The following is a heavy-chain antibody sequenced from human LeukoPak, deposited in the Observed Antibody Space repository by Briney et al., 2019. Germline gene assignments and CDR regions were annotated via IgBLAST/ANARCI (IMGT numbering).Heavy chain of an antibody. J-gene: IGHJ5*02. V-gene: IGHV3-23*01. CDR1: GFTFSSYA. D-gene: IGHD3-9*01. CDR2: ISGIGGST. CDR3: AKEDGYYDILTGYSNWFDP. Sequence: PGGSLRLSCAASGFTFSSYAMTWFRQAPGKGLDWVSAISGIGGSTYYADSVKGRFTISRDNSKNTLYLQMNSLRAEDTAVYYCAKEDGYYDILTGYSNWFDPWGQGTLVTVSS.